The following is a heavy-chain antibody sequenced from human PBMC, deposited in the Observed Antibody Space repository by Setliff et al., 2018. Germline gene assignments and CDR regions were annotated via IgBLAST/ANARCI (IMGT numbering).Heavy chain of an antibody. V-gene: IGHV3-7*01. CDR3: ARVGIFGGGYFDF. D-gene: IGHD3-3*01. CDR2: IKQDGSEK. CDR1: GFTFSNYW. J-gene: IGHJ4*02. Sequence: GGSLRLSCAASGFTFSNYWMSWVRQAPGKGLEWVANIKQDGSEKYYVDSVKGRFTISRDGAKNSLYLHMNSLRAEDTAVYYCARVGIFGGGYFDFWGQGTLVTGLL.